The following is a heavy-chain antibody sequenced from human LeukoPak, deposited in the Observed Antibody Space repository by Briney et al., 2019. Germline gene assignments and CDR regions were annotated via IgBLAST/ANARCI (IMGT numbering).Heavy chain of an antibody. CDR3: ARAKRRDLTGPPSGP. CDR1: GYTFTGYY. V-gene: IGHV1-2*02. D-gene: IGHD3-9*01. Sequence: ASVKVSCKASGYTFTGYYMHWVRQAPGQGLEWMGWINPNSGGTNYAQKFQGRVTMTRDTSISTAYMELSRLRSDDTAVYYCARAKRRDLTGPPSGPWGQGTLVTVPS. J-gene: IGHJ5*02. CDR2: INPNSGGT.